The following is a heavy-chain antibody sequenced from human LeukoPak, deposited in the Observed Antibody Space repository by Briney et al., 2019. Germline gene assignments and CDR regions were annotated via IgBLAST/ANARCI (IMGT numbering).Heavy chain of an antibody. CDR2: ISFDGSVK. V-gene: IGHV3-30*04. Sequence: GRSLRLSCAASGVTFSTYSLHWVRQAPGKGLEWVAVISFDGSVKYYADSVKGRFTISSDSSTNTLFLQMNSLRVEDTAVYYCASERREDTVMALGYWGQGALVIVSS. D-gene: IGHD5-18*01. CDR3: ASERREDTVMALGY. CDR1: GVTFSTYS. J-gene: IGHJ4*02.